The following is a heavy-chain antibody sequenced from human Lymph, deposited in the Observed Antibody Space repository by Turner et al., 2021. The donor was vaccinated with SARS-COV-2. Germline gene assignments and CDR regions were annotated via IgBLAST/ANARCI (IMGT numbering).Heavy chain of an antibody. D-gene: IGHD5-18*01. CDR3: AKEGDTAMVNFDY. J-gene: IGHJ4*02. V-gene: IGHV3-23*01. Sequence: EVQLLESGGGLVQHGGSLRLSCAASGFTVSSYAMSWVRQAPGKGSEWVSAISGSGGSTYYADSVKGRFTISRDNSKNTLYLQMNSLRAEDTAVYYCAKEGDTAMVNFDYWGQGTLVTVSS. CDR2: ISGSGGST. CDR1: GFTVSSYA.